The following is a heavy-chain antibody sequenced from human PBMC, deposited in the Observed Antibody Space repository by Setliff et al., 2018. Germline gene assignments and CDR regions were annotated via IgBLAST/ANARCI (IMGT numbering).Heavy chain of an antibody. D-gene: IGHD3-22*01. CDR2: FNPEDDEI. CDR3: ATKDYDTSGYYRPFGF. V-gene: IGHV1-24*01. J-gene: IGHJ4*01. Sequence: ASVKVSCKVSGSTLTELTMYWVRQAPGKGLEWMGSFNPEDDEIIYAQKFLGRVTMTEDASTDTAYMELSSLRSEDTAVYYCATKDYDTSGYYRPFGFWGQGTLVTVSS. CDR1: GSTLTELT.